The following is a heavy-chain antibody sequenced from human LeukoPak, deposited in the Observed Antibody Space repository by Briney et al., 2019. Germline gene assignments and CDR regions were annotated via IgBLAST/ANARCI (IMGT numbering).Heavy chain of an antibody. J-gene: IGHJ4*02. CDR3: ARDRRDSSSWNFDY. CDR2: ISYDGSNK. CDR1: GFTFSSYW. Sequence: PGGSLRLSCAASGFTFSSYWMSWVRQAPGKGLEWVAVISYDGSNKYYADSVKGRFTISRDNSKSTLYLQMNSLRAEDTAVYYCARDRRDSSSWNFDYWGQGTLVTVSS. D-gene: IGHD6-13*01. V-gene: IGHV3-30-3*01.